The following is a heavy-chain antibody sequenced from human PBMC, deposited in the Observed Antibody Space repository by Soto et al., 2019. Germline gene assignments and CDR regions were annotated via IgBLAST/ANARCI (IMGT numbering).Heavy chain of an antibody. D-gene: IGHD2-15*01. J-gene: IGHJ6*02. CDR3: AHYCSGGSCDYYGMDV. CDR1: GYIFTGYY. Sequence: ASVKVSCKASGYIFTGYYMHWVRQAPGLGLEWMGWINPNSGDTNYTQKFQGWVTMTRDTSISTAYMELSRLRSDDTAVYYCAHYCSGGSCDYYGMDVWGQGTTVTVSS. V-gene: IGHV1-2*04. CDR2: INPNSGDT.